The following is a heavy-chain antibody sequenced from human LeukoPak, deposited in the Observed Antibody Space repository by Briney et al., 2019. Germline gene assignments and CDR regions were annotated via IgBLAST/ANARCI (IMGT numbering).Heavy chain of an antibody. V-gene: IGHV4-38-2*01. CDR3: ARLYCSSTSCYRWDAFDI. Sequence: SETLSLTCAVSGYSISSGYYWGWIRQPPGKGLEWIGSIYHSGSTYYNPSLKSRVTISVDTSKNQFSLELSSVTAADTAVYYCARLYCSSTSCYRWDAFDIWGQGTMVTVSS. J-gene: IGHJ3*02. CDR1: GYSISSGYY. CDR2: IYHSGST. D-gene: IGHD2-2*01.